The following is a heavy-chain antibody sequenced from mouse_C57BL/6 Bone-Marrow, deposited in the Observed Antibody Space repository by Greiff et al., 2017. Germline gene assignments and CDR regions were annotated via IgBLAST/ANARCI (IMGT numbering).Heavy chain of an antibody. Sequence: DVQLVESGGDLVKPGGSLKLSCAASGFTFSSYGMSWVRQTPDKRLEWVATISSGGSYTYYPDSVKGRFTISRDNAKNTLYLQMSSLKSEDTAMYYCARQGVYYGYDGVAYWGQGTLVTVSA. CDR2: ISSGGSYT. V-gene: IGHV5-6*01. CDR3: ARQGVYYGYDGVAY. J-gene: IGHJ3*01. D-gene: IGHD2-2*01. CDR1: GFTFSSYG.